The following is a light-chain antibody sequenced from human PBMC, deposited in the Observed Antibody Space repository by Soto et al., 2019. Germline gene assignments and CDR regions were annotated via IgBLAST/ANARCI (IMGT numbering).Light chain of an antibody. CDR3: QQSCSTPPEKT. J-gene: IGKJ1*01. Sequence: DIQMTQSPSSLSASVGDRVTITCRASQSISSYLNWYQQKTGKAPKLLIYAASSLQSGLPSRFSGSGSGTDFTLTISRLQPEDFGAYYCQQSCSTPPEKTFVQGTKVEIK. V-gene: IGKV1-39*01. CDR1: QSISSY. CDR2: AAS.